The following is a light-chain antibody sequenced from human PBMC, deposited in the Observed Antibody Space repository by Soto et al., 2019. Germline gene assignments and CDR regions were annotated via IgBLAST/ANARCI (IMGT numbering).Light chain of an antibody. J-gene: IGKJ4*01. CDR1: QSISSW. CDR3: QQLNSYPLT. CDR2: AAS. V-gene: IGKV1-5*01. Sequence: IHMTQSPYTLSASVGDRVTITCRASQSISSWLAWYQQNPGKAPKLLIYAASTLQSGVPSRFSGSGSGTDFTLTISSLQPEDFATYYCQQLNSYPLTFGGGTNVDI.